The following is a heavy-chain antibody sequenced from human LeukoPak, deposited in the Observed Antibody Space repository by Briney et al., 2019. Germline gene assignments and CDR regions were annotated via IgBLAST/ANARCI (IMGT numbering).Heavy chain of an antibody. D-gene: IGHD3-3*01. Sequence: ASVKVSCKSSGYIFTSYDIYWVRQAPGQGLEWMGWINPNSGGANYAQKFQGRVTMTRDTSIRTAYMELSRLRSDDTAVYYCARGITIFGGWPNWFDPWGQGTLVTVSS. CDR1: GYIFTSYD. CDR2: INPNSGGA. J-gene: IGHJ5*02. V-gene: IGHV1-2*02. CDR3: ARGITIFGGWPNWFDP.